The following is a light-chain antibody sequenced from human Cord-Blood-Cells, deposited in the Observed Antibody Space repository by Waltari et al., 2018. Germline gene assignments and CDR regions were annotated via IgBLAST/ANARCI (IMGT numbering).Light chain of an antibody. CDR3: QQYKSYSPWT. CDR1: QSISSW. CDR2: DAS. Sequence: DIQMTQSPSTLSASVGDRVTITCRASQSISSWLAWYQQKPGKAPKLLIYDASSLESGVPSRFSGSGSGTEFTLTISGLQPDDFATYYCQQYKSYSPWTFGQGTKVEIK. V-gene: IGKV1-5*01. J-gene: IGKJ1*01.